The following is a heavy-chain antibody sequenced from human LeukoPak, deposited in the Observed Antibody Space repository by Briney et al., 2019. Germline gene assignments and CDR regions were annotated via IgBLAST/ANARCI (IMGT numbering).Heavy chain of an antibody. CDR2: IKQDGSEE. CDR1: GFTFSSYW. J-gene: IGHJ4*02. Sequence: GGSLRLSCAASGFTFSSYWMSWVRQAPGKGLEWVANIKQDGSEEYYVDSVKGRFTISRDNAKNSLYLQMNSLRAEDTAVYYCARVGREYSYGSVDYWGQGTLVTVSS. D-gene: IGHD5-18*01. CDR3: ARVGREYSYGSVDY. V-gene: IGHV3-7*01.